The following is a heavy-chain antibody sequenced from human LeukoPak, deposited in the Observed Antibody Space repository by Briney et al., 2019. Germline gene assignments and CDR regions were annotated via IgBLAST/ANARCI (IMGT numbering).Heavy chain of an antibody. J-gene: IGHJ4*02. D-gene: IGHD5-12*01. V-gene: IGHV5-51*01. CDR1: GYSFTTYC. CDR2: IYPGDSDS. Sequence: GESLKISCKGSGYSFTTYCIGWVRQMPGKGLEWRGIIYPGDSDSRYSPSFQGQVTISADKSITTAYLQWDSLKASDTAMYYCARQRGGSGYDYGYWGQGTLVTVSS. CDR3: ARQRGGSGYDYGY.